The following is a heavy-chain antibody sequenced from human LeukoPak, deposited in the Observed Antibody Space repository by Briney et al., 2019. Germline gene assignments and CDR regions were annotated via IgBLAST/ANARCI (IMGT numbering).Heavy chain of an antibody. D-gene: IGHD3-22*01. CDR2: IYSGGST. J-gene: IGHJ4*02. Sequence: PGGSLRLSCAASGFTFNTYAMSWVRQAPGKGLEWVSVIYSGGSTYYADSVKGRFTISRDNSKNTLYLQMNSLRAEDTAVYYCATEGQYYDSSGYPTWTFDSWGQGTLVTVSS. CDR1: GFTFNTYA. V-gene: IGHV3-66*02. CDR3: ATEGQYYDSSGYPTWTFDS.